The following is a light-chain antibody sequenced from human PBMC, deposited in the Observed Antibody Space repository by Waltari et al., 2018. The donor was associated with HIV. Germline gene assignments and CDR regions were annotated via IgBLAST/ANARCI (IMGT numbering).Light chain of an antibody. J-gene: IGLJ1*01. CDR1: SSDIDVYKY. CDR2: DVS. V-gene: IGLV2-14*03. CDR3: SSYTTTSTLYV. Sequence: QSTLTQPASVSGSPGQSVTISCPGISSDIDVYKYFSLYQQHPGKAPKLLIYDVSNRPSGVSHRFSGSKSANTASLTISGLQAEDEADYYCSSYTTTSTLYVFGTGTKVTV.